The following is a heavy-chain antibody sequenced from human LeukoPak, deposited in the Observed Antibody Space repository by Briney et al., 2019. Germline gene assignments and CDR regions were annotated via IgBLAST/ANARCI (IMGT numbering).Heavy chain of an antibody. D-gene: IGHD3-10*01. J-gene: IGHJ4*02. CDR2: ISSSGSTR. CDR1: GFTFSSYE. CDR3: SSASITMARGELVFYFDY. V-gene: IGHV3-48*03. Sequence: GGSLRLSCAASGFTFSSYEINWVRQAPGKGLEWVSYISSSGSTRYYADSVKGRFTISRDNAKNSLYLQLNSLRAEDTAVYYCSSASITMARGELVFYFDYWGQGTLVTVSS.